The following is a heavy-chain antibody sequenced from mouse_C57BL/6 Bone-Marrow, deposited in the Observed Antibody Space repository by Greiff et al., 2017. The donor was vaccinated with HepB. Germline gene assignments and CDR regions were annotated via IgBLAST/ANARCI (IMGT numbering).Heavy chain of an antibody. CDR2: ISYDGSN. J-gene: IGHJ2*01. V-gene: IGHV3-6*01. D-gene: IGHD2-4*01. CDR1: GYSITSGYY. Sequence: EVQLQQSGPGLVKPSQSLSLTCSVTGYSITSGYYWNWIRQFPGNKLEWMGYISYDGSNNYNPSLKNRISITRDPSKNQFFLKLNSVTTEDTATYYCANYDARGGFDYWGQGTTLTVSS. CDR3: ANYDARGGFDY.